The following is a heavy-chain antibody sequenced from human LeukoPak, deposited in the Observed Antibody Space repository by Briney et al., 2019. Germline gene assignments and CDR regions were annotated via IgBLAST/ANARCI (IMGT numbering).Heavy chain of an antibody. J-gene: IGHJ4*02. D-gene: IGHD4/OR15-4a*01. V-gene: IGHV4-59*01. Sequence: SETLSLTCTVSGGSISTYYWSWIRQPPGKGLEWIGYIYYSGSTDYNPSLKSRVTISVDTSKNQFSLKLSSVTAADTAVYYCARAGRGVLSNFDYWGQGTLVTVSS. CDR1: GGSISTYY. CDR2: IYYSGST. CDR3: ARAGRGVLSNFDY.